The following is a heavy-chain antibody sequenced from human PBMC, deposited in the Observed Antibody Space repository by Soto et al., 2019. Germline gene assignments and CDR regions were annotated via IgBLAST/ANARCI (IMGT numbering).Heavy chain of an antibody. CDR2: ISKDGSVQ. Sequence: QVQLVESGGRVVQPGRSLRLSCAASGFMFNRYAIHWVRQIPGKGLEWVAVISKDGSVQYYADSVRGRFFFSRDKSKDTVYLEMNSLRVEDTALFFCARSRSGAVPDSFGYWGQGTPVTVSS. CDR3: ARSRSGAVPDSFGY. CDR1: GFMFNRYA. J-gene: IGHJ4*02. V-gene: IGHV3-30-3*01. D-gene: IGHD3-3*01.